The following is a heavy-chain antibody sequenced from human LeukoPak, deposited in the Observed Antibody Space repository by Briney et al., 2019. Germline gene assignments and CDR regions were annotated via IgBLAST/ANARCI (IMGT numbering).Heavy chain of an antibody. CDR1: RFTFSSYS. Sequence: PGGSLRLSCAASRFTFSSYSMNWVRQAPGKGLEWVSSISSSSSYIYYADSVKGRFTISRDNAKNSLYLQMNSLRAEDTAVYYCARGFSSGYSFDYWGQGTLVTVSS. D-gene: IGHD3-22*01. J-gene: IGHJ4*02. CDR3: ARGFSSGYSFDY. V-gene: IGHV3-21*01. CDR2: ISSSSSYI.